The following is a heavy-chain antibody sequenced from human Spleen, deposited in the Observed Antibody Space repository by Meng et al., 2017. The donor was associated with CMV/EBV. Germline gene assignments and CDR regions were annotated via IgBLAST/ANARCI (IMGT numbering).Heavy chain of an antibody. V-gene: IGHV3-30*03. CDR3: ARDIAARQSVQYYYYGMDV. CDR1: GFTFSTYS. D-gene: IGHD6-6*01. Sequence: GGSLRLSCAASGFTFSTYSMNWVRQAPGKGLEWVAVISYDGSNKYYADSVKGRFTISRDNSKNTLYLQMNSLRAEDTAVYYCARDIAARQSVQYYYYGMDVWGQGTTVTVS. J-gene: IGHJ6*02. CDR2: ISYDGSNK.